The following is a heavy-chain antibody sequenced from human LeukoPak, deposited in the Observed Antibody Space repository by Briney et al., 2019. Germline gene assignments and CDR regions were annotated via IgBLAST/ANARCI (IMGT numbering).Heavy chain of an antibody. Sequence: ASVKVSCKVSGYTLTELSMHWVRQAPGKGLEWMGGFDPEDGETIYAQKFQGRVTMTEDTSTDTAYMELSSIRSEDTAVYYYATSSSSWYSLQYFDYWGQGTLVTVSS. V-gene: IGHV1-24*01. J-gene: IGHJ4*02. CDR2: FDPEDGET. CDR1: GYTLTELS. CDR3: ATSSSSWYSLQYFDY. D-gene: IGHD6-13*01.